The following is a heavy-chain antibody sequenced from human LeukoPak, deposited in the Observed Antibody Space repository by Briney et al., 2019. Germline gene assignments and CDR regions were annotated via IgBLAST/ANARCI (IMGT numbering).Heavy chain of an antibody. CDR1: GGSINTYY. J-gene: IGHJ4*02. V-gene: IGHV4-4*07. CDR3: ARDNDFSDY. Sequence: SEALSLTCSVSGGSINTYYWSCIRQPAGKGLEWIGRIHSSGSTHYNPSLKSRVTMSLDTSKNQFSLKLTSVTAADTAVYCCARDNDFSDYWGQGTLVTVSS. CDR2: IHSSGST.